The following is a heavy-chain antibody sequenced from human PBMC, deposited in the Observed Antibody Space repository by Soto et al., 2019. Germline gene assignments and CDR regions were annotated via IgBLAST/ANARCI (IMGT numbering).Heavy chain of an antibody. CDR3: ARFGATISGSFFHYYGLDV. D-gene: IGHD3-3*01. CDR1: GYSFIGYW. CDR2: IYPGDSDT. J-gene: IGHJ6*02. V-gene: IGHV5-51*01. Sequence: PGESLKISCKGSGYSFIGYWIGWVRQMPGKGPEWMGIIYPGDSDTRYSPSFQGQVTISADKSISTAYLQWSSLKASDTAMYYCARFGATISGSFFHYYGLDVWGQGTTVTVSS.